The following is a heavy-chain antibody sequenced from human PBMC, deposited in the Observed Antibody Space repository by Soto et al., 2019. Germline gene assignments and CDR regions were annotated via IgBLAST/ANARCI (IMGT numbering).Heavy chain of an antibody. CDR1: GFTFSSYG. CDR2: ISYDGSNK. V-gene: IGHV3-30*18. J-gene: IGHJ4*02. CDR3: AKSSRYYDILTGRAGFDY. Sequence: QVQLVESGGGVVQPGRSLRLSCAASGFTFSSYGMHWVRQAPGKGLEWVAVISYDGSNKYYADSVKGRFTISRDNSQNTLYLQMNSLRAEDTAVYYCAKSSRYYDILTGRAGFDYWGQGTLVTVSS. D-gene: IGHD3-9*01.